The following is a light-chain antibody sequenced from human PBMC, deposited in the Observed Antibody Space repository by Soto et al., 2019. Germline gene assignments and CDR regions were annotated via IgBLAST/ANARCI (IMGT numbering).Light chain of an antibody. CDR1: SSNIGAGYH. J-gene: IGLJ2*01. CDR2: ADI. V-gene: IGLV1-40*01. CDR3: QSYDSSLSSHVV. Sequence: QSVLTQPPSMSGAPGQRVTISCTGSSSNIGAGYHVHWYQQLPGTATKLLIYADINRPSGVPDRFSGSKSGTSASLAITGLQAEDEADYYCQSYDSSLSSHVVFGGGTKLTVL.